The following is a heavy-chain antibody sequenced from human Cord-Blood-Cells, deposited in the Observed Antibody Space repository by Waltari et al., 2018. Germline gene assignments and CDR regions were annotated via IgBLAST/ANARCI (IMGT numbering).Heavy chain of an antibody. D-gene: IGHD6-13*01. Sequence: EVQLVESGGGLVQPGGSLRLSCAASGFTFISYEMNWVRQAPGKGLEWVSYISSSGSTIYYADSVKGRFTISRDNAKNSLYLQMNSLRAEDTAVYYCARFSSSWYFDYWGQGTLVTVSS. CDR2: ISSSGSTI. CDR3: ARFSSSWYFDY. V-gene: IGHV3-48*03. CDR1: GFTFISYE. J-gene: IGHJ4*02.